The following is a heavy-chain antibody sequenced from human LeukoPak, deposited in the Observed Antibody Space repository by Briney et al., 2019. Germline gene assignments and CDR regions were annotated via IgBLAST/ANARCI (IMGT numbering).Heavy chain of an antibody. D-gene: IGHD6-13*01. CDR3: ARKNYPGIAAAVDY. CDR1: GFTFSDYY. J-gene: IGHJ4*02. Sequence: GGSLRLSCAASGFTFSDYYMSWIRQAPGKGLGWVSYISSSSYTNYADSVKGRFTISRDNAKNSLYLQMNSLRAEDTAVYYCARKNYPGIAAAVDYWGQGTLVTVSS. CDR2: ISSSSYT. V-gene: IGHV3-11*06.